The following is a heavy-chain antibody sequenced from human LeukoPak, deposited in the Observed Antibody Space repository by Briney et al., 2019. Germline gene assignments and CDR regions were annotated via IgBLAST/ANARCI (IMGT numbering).Heavy chain of an antibody. Sequence: SETLSLTCTVSGGSISSSSYYWGWIRQPPGKGMEWIGSIYYSGSTYYNPSTKSRVTISVDPSKQQFSLTTSSVTAADTAVYYCVRDGSGGYWGQGTLVTVSS. CDR1: GGSISSSSYY. D-gene: IGHD3-10*01. CDR3: VRDGSGGY. J-gene: IGHJ4*02. V-gene: IGHV4-39*07. CDR2: IYYSGST.